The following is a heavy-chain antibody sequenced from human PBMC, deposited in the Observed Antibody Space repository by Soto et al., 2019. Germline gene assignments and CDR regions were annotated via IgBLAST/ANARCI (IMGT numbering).Heavy chain of an antibody. CDR3: ATDGVVGATSSLQYFDY. V-gene: IGHV3-33*01. D-gene: IGHD1-26*01. CDR1: GFTFSSYG. Sequence: QVQLVESGGGVVQPGRSLRLSCAASGFTFSSYGMHWVRQAPGKGLEWVAVIWYDGSNKYYADSVKGRFTISRDNSKHTLYLQMNSLSADDTAVYYCATDGVVGATSSLQYFDYWGQGTLVTVSS. CDR2: IWYDGSNK. J-gene: IGHJ4*02.